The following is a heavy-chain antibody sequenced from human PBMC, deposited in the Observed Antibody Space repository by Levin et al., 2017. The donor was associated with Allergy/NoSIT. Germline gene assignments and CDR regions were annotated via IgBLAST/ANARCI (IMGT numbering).Heavy chain of an antibody. CDR1: GFTFSSYS. V-gene: IGHV3-21*01. J-gene: IGHJ4*02. CDR2: ISSSSSYI. CDR3: ARFKTPRPSNSGYDN. Sequence: GGSLRLSCAASGFTFSSYSMNWVRQAPGKGLEWVSSISSSSSYIYYADSVKGRFTISRDNAKNSLYLQMNSLRAEDTAVYYCARFKTPRPSNSGYDNWGQGTLVTVSS. D-gene: IGHD5-12*01.